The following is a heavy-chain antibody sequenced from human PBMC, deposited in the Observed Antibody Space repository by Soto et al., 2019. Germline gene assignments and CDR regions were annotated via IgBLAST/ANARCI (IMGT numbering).Heavy chain of an antibody. Sequence: GGSLRLSCAASGFTFSIYGMHWVRQAPGKGLEWVAVISYDGSNKYYADSVKGRFTISRDNSKNTLYLQMNSLRAEDTAVYYCAEGERHYYYSMDVWGQGTTVTVSS. CDR3: AEGERHYYYSMDV. CDR2: ISYDGSNK. J-gene: IGHJ6*02. V-gene: IGHV3-30*18. CDR1: GFTFSIYG.